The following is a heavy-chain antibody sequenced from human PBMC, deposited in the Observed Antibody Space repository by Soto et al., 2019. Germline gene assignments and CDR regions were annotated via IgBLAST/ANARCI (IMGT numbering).Heavy chain of an antibody. CDR3: ARDSSSSRYYGMDV. CDR1: GGSISSSNW. Sequence: SETLSLTCAVSGGSISSSNWWSWVRQPPGKGLEWIGEIYHSGSTNYNPSLKSRVTISVDKSKYQFSLKLSSVTAADTAVYYCARDSSSSRYYGMDVWGQGTTVTVSS. J-gene: IGHJ6*02. V-gene: IGHV4-4*02. D-gene: IGHD6-6*01. CDR2: IYHSGST.